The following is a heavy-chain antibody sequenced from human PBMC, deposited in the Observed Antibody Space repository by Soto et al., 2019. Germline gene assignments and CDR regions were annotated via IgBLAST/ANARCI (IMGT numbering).Heavy chain of an antibody. CDR1: GGSISSGDYY. D-gene: IGHD6-19*01. CDR3: AILLASEGWFDP. V-gene: IGHV4-30-4*01. J-gene: IGHJ5*02. Sequence: SETLSLTCTVSGGSISSGDYYWSWIRQPPGKGLEWIGYIYYSGSTYYNPSLKSRVTISVDTSKNQFSLKLSSVTAADTAVYYCAILLASEGWFDPWGQGTLVTVSS. CDR2: IYYSGST.